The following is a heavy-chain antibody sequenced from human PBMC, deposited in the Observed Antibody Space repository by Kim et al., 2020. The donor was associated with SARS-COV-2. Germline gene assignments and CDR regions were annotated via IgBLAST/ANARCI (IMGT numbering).Heavy chain of an antibody. CDR3: ARQLGAVATNY. Sequence: TGYAQKFQGRVTMTRNTSISTAYMELSSLRSEDTAVYYCARQLGAVATNYWGQGTLVTVSS. D-gene: IGHD5-12*01. V-gene: IGHV1-8*01. CDR2: T. J-gene: IGHJ4*02.